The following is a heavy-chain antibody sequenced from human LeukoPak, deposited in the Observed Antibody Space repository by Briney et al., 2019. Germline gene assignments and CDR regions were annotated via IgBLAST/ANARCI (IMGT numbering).Heavy chain of an antibody. V-gene: IGHV3-23*01. Sequence: GGSLRLSCSASGFTFTTYGMNWVRQAPGKGLEWVSGIGGSGTRTYYADSVKGRFTISRDNSKNTLYLQMNSLRAEDTAVYYCAKDRNQYFDPNFDYWGQGTLVTVSS. D-gene: IGHD3-9*01. CDR1: GFTFTTYG. J-gene: IGHJ4*02. CDR3: AKDRNQYFDPNFDY. CDR2: IGGSGTRT.